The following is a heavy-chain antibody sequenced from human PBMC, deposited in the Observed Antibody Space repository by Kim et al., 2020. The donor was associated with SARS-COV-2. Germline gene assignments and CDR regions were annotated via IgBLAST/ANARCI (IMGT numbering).Heavy chain of an antibody. CDR3: ARGSLISAITIFGVVPIGNAFDI. CDR1: GGTFSSYA. Sequence: SVKVSCKASGGTFSSYAISWVRQAPGQGLEWMGGIIPIFGTANYAQKFQGRVTITADESTSTAYMELSSLRSEDTAVYYCARGSLISAITIFGVVPIGNAFDIWGQGTMVTVSS. V-gene: IGHV1-69*13. J-gene: IGHJ3*02. CDR2: IIPIFGTA. D-gene: IGHD3-3*01.